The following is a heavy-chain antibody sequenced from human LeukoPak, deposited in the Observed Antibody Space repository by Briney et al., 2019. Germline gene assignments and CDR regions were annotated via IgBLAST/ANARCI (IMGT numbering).Heavy chain of an antibody. Sequence: PSETLSLTCAVYGGSFSGYYWSWIRQPPGKGLEWIGEINHSGSTNYNPSLKSRVTISVDTSKNQFSLKLSSVTAADTAVYYCATATYYYGSGSSDYWGQGTLVTVSS. J-gene: IGHJ4*02. CDR1: GGSFSGYY. CDR2: INHSGST. CDR3: ATATYYYGSGSSDY. V-gene: IGHV4-34*01. D-gene: IGHD3-10*01.